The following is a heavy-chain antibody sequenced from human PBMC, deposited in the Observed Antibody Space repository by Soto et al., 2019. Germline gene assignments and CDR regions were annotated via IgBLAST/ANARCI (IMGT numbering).Heavy chain of an antibody. CDR2: MNPNSGNT. CDR3: ARVGYYYDSSGYYLRFDY. CDR1: GYTFTSYD. Sequence: GASVKVSCKASGYTFTSYDINWVRQATGQGLEWMGWMNPNSGNTGHAQKFQGRVTMTRNTSISTAYMELSSLRSEDTAVYYCARVGYYYDSSGYYLRFDYWGQGTLVTVSS. D-gene: IGHD3-22*01. V-gene: IGHV1-8*01. J-gene: IGHJ4*02.